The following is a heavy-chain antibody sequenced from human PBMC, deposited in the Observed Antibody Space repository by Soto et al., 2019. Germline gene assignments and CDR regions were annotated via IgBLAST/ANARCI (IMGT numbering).Heavy chain of an antibody. CDR2: IYHSGNT. CDR1: GYSITNGYY. Sequence: SETLSLTCAVSGYSITNGYYWGWIRQPPGKGLEWIGSIYHSGNTYYNPSLKSRVTLSIDTSKNQFSLKLRSVTAADTAMYYCARVKLAGSGSFDDWGQGTLVTVSS. J-gene: IGHJ4*02. D-gene: IGHD6-25*01. CDR3: ARVKLAGSGSFDD. V-gene: IGHV4-38-2*01.